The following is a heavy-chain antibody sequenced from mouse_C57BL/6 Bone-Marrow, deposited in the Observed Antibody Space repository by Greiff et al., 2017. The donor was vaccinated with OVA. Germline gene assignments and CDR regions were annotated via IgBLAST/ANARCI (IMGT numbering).Heavy chain of an antibody. CDR2: IDPENGDT. J-gene: IGHJ2*01. V-gene: IGHV14-4*01. D-gene: IGHD1-1*01. Sequence: EVQLQQSGAELVRPGASVKLSCTASGFNIKDDYMHWVKQRPEQGLEWIGWIDPENGDTEYASKFQGKATITADTSSNTAYLQLGSLTSEDTAVYYCTPYYYGTSYYFDYWGQGTTLTVPS. CDR1: GFNIKDDY. CDR3: TPYYYGTSYYFDY.